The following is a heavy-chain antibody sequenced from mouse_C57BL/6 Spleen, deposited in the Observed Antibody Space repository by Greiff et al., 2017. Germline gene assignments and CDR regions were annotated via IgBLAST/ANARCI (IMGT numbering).Heavy chain of an antibody. Sequence: EVQLQQSGPELVKPGASVKISCKASGYTFTDYYMNWVKQSHGKSLEWIGDINPNNGGTSYNQKFKGTATLTVDKSSSTAYMELRSLTSEDSAVYYCARGEGYYGNDCAMDYWGPGTSVTVSS. CDR1: GYTFTDYY. CDR3: ARGEGYYGNDCAMDY. D-gene: IGHD2-1*01. CDR2: INPNNGGT. V-gene: IGHV1-26*01. J-gene: IGHJ4*01.